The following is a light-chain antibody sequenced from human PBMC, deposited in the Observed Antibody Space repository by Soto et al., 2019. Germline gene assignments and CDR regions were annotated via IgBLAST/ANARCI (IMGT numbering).Light chain of an antibody. CDR1: QSISFW. CDR3: QHYLNYPLT. CDR2: KAS. V-gene: IGKV1-5*03. J-gene: IGKJ4*01. Sequence: DTQMTQAPSTLSSSLGDRVTITCRASQSISFWLAWYQQKPGKAPNLLIYKASSLQSGVPSRFSGSGSGTEFTLTISSLQPDDFAIYYCQHYLNYPLTFGGGTKVDIK.